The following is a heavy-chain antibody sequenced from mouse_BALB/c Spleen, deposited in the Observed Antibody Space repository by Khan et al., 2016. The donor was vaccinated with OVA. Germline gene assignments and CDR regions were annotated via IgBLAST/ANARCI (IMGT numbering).Heavy chain of an antibody. D-gene: IGHD3-2*01. CDR3: TRRGTARATLWFAY. V-gene: IGHV1S81*02. CDR1: GYTFTSYY. Sequence: QVRLQQPGAELVKPGASVKLSCKASGYTFTSYYMYWLKQRPGQGLEWIGAINPSNGGTNFNEKFKSKATLTVDKSSSTAYMQLSSLTSEDSAVDYCTRRGTARATLWFAYWGQGTLVTVSA. J-gene: IGHJ3*01. CDR2: INPSNGGT.